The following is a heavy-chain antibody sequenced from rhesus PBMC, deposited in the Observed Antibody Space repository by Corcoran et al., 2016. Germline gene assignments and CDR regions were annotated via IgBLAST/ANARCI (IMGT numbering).Heavy chain of an antibody. CDR1: GYSISSGYD. D-gene: IGHD4-11*01. J-gene: IGHJ4*01. CDR3: ARAAWRSNHYQH. Sequence: QVQLQESGPGVVQPSETLSLTCAVSGYSISSGYDWRWIRQPPGKGLEWIGYIYGSSGSTNYNPSLKNRVTISKDTSKNQFSLKLSSVTAADTAVYYCARAAWRSNHYQHWGQGVLVTVSS. CDR2: IYGSSGST. V-gene: IGHV4-76*01.